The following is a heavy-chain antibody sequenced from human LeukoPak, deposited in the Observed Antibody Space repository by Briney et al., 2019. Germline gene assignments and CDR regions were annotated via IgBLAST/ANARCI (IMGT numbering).Heavy chain of an antibody. CDR1: GGSFSGYY. Sequence: SETLSLTCAVYGGSFSGYYWSWIRQPPGKGLEWIGEINHSGSTNYNPSLKSRVTISVDTSKNQFSLKPSSVTAADTAVYYCARGGVVAATRRYNWFDPWGQGTLVTVSS. CDR3: ARGGVVAATRRYNWFDP. J-gene: IGHJ5*02. V-gene: IGHV4-34*01. D-gene: IGHD2-15*01. CDR2: INHSGST.